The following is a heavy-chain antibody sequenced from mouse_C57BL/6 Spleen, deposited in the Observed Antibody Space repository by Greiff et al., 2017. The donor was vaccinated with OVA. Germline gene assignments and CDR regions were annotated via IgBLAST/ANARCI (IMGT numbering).Heavy chain of an antibody. Sequence: VQLQQSGPELVKPGASVKISCKASGYTFTDYYMNWVKQSHGKSLEWIGDINPNNGGTSYNQKFKGKATLTVDKSSSTAYMELRSLTSEDSAVYYCARTGYYGSSLFDYWGQGTTLTVSS. CDR1: GYTFTDYY. CDR3: ARTGYYGSSLFDY. V-gene: IGHV1-26*01. J-gene: IGHJ2*01. CDR2: INPNNGGT. D-gene: IGHD1-1*01.